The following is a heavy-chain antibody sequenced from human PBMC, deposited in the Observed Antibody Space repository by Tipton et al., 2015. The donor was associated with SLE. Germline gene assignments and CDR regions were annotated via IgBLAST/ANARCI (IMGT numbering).Heavy chain of an antibody. CDR1: GGSFSGYY. CDR3: ARAGWGYCSSTSCPNWFDP. CDR2: VNHSGST. Sequence: GLVKPSETLSLTCAVYGGSFSGYYWGWIRQPPGKGLEWIGEVNHSGSTNYNPSLKSRVTISVDTSKNQFSLKFNSVTAADTAAYYCARAGWGYCSSTSCPNWFDPWGQGTLVTVSS. J-gene: IGHJ5*02. D-gene: IGHD2-2*01. V-gene: IGHV4-34*01.